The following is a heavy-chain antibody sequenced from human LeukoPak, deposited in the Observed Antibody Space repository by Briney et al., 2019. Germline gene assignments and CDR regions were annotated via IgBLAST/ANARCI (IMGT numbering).Heavy chain of an antibody. J-gene: IGHJ5*02. CDR3: ARAGLDHCSGGSCYFGWFDP. CDR1: GYILTSYG. Sequence: ASVKVSCKASGYILTSYGISWVPQAPGQGLEWMGWISGYNGNINYAQKLQGRVTMTTDTSTSTAYMELRSLRSDDTAVYYCARAGLDHCSGGSCYFGWFDPWGQGTLVTVSS. D-gene: IGHD2-15*01. CDR2: ISGYNGNI. V-gene: IGHV1-18*01.